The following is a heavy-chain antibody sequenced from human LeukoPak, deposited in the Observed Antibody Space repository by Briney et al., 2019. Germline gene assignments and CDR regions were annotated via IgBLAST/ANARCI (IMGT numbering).Heavy chain of an antibody. J-gene: IGHJ3*01. CDR1: GYSFTSYC. CDR3: GMSGDRVPLQDDVFDV. V-gene: IGHV5-51*01. D-gene: IGHD1-26*01. Sequence: GESLKISCEVSGYSFTSYCIGWVRPMPGKGLEWMGIIYPGDSGPTYSPSFQGQVTISVDKSINTPYLQWSSLQASNTAMYYCGMSGDRVPLQDDVFDVWGQGTMVTVST. CDR2: IYPGDSGP.